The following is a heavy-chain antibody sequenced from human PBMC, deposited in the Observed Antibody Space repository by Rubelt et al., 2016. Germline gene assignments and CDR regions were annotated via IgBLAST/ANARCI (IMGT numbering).Heavy chain of an antibody. Sequence: QVQLQESGPGLVKPSETLSLICTVSTYSISSGYYWGWIRQPPGKGLEWIGYIYYSGSTNYNPSLTSRVTLSQDPSKNQFSLKLASVPAADTAIYYWASDRASGSLTAWFDPWGQGTLVTVSS. J-gene: IGHJ5*02. D-gene: IGHD5-12*01. CDR3: ASDRASGSLTAWFDP. CDR1: TYSISSGYY. V-gene: IGHV4-61*01. CDR2: IYYSGST.